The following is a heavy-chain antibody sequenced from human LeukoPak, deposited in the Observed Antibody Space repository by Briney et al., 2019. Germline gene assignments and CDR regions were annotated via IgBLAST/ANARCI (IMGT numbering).Heavy chain of an antibody. V-gene: IGHV3-30*18. CDR1: GFTFSSNV. D-gene: IGHD3-16*01. CDR3: SNFGADNSYFAR. Sequence: GGSLRLSCAASGFTFSSNVMHWVRQAPGKGLEWVAAISNDGSEKYYADSVKGRFTISRDNSKNMLDLQMNSLRLEDTAVYYCSNFGADNSYFARWGQGTLVTVSS. J-gene: IGHJ4*02. CDR2: ISNDGSEK.